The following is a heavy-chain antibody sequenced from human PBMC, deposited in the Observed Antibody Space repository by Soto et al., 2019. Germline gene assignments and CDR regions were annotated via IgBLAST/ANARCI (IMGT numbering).Heavy chain of an antibody. D-gene: IGHD3-10*01. CDR1: GGTFSSYA. J-gene: IGHJ5*02. CDR2: IIPLYGPA. Sequence: QVPLVQSGAEVKKPGSSVTVSCKASGGTFSSYAIHWVRQAPGQGLEWMGGIIPLYGPATYAQRFQGRVTITADESTTTAYMELTSLTSQDTAVYYCARVTSMVRGAIANWFDPWGHGTLVTVSS. CDR3: ARVTSMVRGAIANWFDP. V-gene: IGHV1-69*01.